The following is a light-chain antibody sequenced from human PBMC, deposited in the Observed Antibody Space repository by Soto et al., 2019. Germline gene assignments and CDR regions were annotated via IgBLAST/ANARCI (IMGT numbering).Light chain of an antibody. CDR1: HSVRSN. CDR2: AAS. J-gene: IGKJ4*01. CDR3: QQYNDWPPLT. V-gene: IGKV3-15*01. Sequence: ETVMTQSPVTLSLSPGDRATLSCRASHSVRSNLAWYQQKPGQPPRLLIYAASTRATGIPGRFSGSGSGTEFTLTISSLQSEDAAVYYCQQYNDWPPLTFGGGTKVESK.